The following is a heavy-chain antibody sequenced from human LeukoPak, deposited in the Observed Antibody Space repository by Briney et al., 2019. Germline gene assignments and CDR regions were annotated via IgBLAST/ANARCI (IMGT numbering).Heavy chain of an antibody. CDR3: ATPRFGGDKPSGFDY. CDR1: GYTLTELS. V-gene: IGHV1-24*01. Sequence: ASVKVSCKVSGYTLTELSMHWVRQAPGKGLEGMGGFDPEDGETIYAQKFQGRVTMTEDTSTDTAYMELSSLRSEDTAVCYCATPRFGGDKPSGFDYWGQGTLVTVSS. J-gene: IGHJ4*02. CDR2: FDPEDGET. D-gene: IGHD3-16*01.